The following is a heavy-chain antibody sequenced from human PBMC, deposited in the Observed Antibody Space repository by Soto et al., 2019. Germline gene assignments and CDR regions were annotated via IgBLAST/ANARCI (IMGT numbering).Heavy chain of an antibody. CDR3: ARGVSAGVDY. Sequence: QVQLVQSGAEVREPGASVKVSCKASGYSFTSLDINWVRQTAGQGLEWMGWMQPSTGRTGYAQKFQGRVTMTRDTAINTAYMELTTLTSDYTAVYYCARGVSAGVDYWGQGTLVTVSS. CDR1: GYSFTSLD. D-gene: IGHD1-26*01. J-gene: IGHJ4*02. V-gene: IGHV1-8*01. CDR2: MQPSTGRT.